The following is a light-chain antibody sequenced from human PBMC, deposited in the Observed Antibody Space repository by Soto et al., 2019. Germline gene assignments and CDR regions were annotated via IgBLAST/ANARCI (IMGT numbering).Light chain of an antibody. Sequence: QSALTQPPSASGSPGQSVTISCTGTSSDVGGYNYVSWYQQHPGKAPKLMIYEVNKRPSGVPDRFSGSKSGNTASLTVSGLQVEDEADYYCSSYVGSNNLVFGGGTKLTVL. CDR2: EVN. CDR1: SSDVGGYNY. J-gene: IGLJ2*01. CDR3: SSYVGSNNLV. V-gene: IGLV2-8*01.